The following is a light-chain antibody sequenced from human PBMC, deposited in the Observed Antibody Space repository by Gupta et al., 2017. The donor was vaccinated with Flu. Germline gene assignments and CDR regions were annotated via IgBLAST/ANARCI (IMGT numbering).Light chain of an antibody. J-gene: IGKJ4*01. CDR2: EVS. Sequence: ISCKSSQSLLESDGKTYLYWYLQRPGQPPQLLIYEVSRRFSGVPDRFTGSGSGTDFSLKISRVEAADVGVYYCMQSLEPPLTFGGGTKVEIK. CDR1: QSLLESDGKTY. V-gene: IGKV2D-29*01. CDR3: MQSLEPPLT.